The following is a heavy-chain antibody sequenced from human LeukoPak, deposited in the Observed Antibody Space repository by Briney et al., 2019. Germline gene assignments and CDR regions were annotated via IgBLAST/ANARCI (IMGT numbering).Heavy chain of an antibody. D-gene: IGHD3-22*01. V-gene: IGHV4-59*08. J-gene: IGHJ3*02. Sequence: SETLSLTCTVSGGSISSYYWSWIRQPPGKGLEWIGYIYYSGSTNYNPSLKSRATISVDTPKNQFSLKLTSVTAADTAVYYCARGPYKYDGSGAFDIWGQGTMVTVSS. CDR3: ARGPYKYDGSGAFDI. CDR2: IYYSGST. CDR1: GGSISSYY.